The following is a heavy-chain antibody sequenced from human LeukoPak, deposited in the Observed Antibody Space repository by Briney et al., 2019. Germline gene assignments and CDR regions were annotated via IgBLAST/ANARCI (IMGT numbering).Heavy chain of an antibody. CDR2: INPNSGGT. V-gene: IGHV1-2*02. CDR3: ARSLEMATIFPYYFDY. CDR1: GYTFTGYS. J-gene: IGHJ4*02. D-gene: IGHD5-24*01. Sequence: ASVKVSCKASGYTFTGYSMHWVRQAPGQGLEWMGWINPNSGGTNYAQKFQGRVTMTRDTSISTAYMELSRLRSDDTAVYYCARSLEMATIFPYYFDYWGQGTLVTVSS.